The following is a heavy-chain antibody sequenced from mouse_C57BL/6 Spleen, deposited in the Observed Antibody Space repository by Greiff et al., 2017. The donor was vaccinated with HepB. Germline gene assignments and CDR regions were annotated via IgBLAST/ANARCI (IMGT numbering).Heavy chain of an antibody. CDR1: GYTFTDYN. CDR2: INPNNGGT. CDR3: ARSRDSSGYRYFDV. Sequence: EVQLQQSGPELVKPGASVKIPCKASGYTFTDYNMDWVKQSHGKSLEWIGDINPNNGGTIYNQKFKGKATLTVDKSSSTAYMELRSLTSEDTAVYYCARSRDSSGYRYFDVWGTGTTVTVSS. V-gene: IGHV1-18*01. D-gene: IGHD3-2*02. J-gene: IGHJ1*03.